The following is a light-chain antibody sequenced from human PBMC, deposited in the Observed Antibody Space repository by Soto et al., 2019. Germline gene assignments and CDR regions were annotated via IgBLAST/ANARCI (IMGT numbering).Light chain of an antibody. V-gene: IGKV1-5*01. Sequence: DIQMTQAPSTLSASVGDRVTITCRASQSISSWLAWYQQKPGKXPKXXIYDASSLQSGVPSRFSASGSGTDLTITISSLQPEDCETYDYQQFRSFPITFGQGTRLEIK. J-gene: IGKJ5*01. CDR3: QQFRSFPIT. CDR2: DAS. CDR1: QSISSW.